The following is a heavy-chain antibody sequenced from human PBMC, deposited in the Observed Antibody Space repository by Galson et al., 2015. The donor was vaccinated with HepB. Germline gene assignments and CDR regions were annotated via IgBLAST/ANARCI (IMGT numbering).Heavy chain of an antibody. CDR1: GFTFSAYT. D-gene: IGHD3-10*01. V-gene: IGHV3-48*01. Sequence: SLRLSCAASGFTFSAYTMNWVRRAPGKGLESIAYISTNGATIYYADSVKGRFTVSRDNARNSLYLQMNSLRAEDTAVYHCATVEILVVRGGLRTRSYFDYWGQGTLVTVSS. CDR2: ISTNGATI. CDR3: ATVEILVVRGGLRTRSYFDY. J-gene: IGHJ4*02.